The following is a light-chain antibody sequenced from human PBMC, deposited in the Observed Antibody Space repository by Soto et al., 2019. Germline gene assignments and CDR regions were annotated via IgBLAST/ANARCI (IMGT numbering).Light chain of an antibody. V-gene: IGKV1-17*01. Sequence: DIQMTQSPSSLSASVGDRVTITCRTSHDIRSDLGWFQQKPGKAPKRLIYAASTLQSGVPSRFSGSRSGTEFTLTISSLQPEDFATDYCLQHNSYPFTFGPGTKVDIK. CDR3: LQHNSYPFT. CDR1: HDIRSD. CDR2: AAS. J-gene: IGKJ3*01.